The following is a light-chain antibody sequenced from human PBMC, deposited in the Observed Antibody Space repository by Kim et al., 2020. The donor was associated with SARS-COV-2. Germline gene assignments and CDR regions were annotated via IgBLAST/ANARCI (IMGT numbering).Light chain of an antibody. CDR3: QQRNSYPLT. V-gene: IGKV1-9*01. J-gene: IGKJ4*01. CDR2: AAS. Sequence: IQLTQSPSSLSASVGDRVTITCRASQGISSYLAWYQQKPGKAPKLLIYAASTLQSGVPSRFSGSGSGTGFTLTISSLQPEDFATYYCQQRNSYPLTFGGGTKVEI. CDR1: QGISSY.